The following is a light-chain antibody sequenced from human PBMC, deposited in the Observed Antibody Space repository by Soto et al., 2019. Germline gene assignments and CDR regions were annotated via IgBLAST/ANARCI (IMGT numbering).Light chain of an antibody. J-gene: IGKJ1*01. CDR1: QSIITS. Sequence: DIQMTQSPSTLSASVGDRVPITCRASQSIITSLAWYQQKPGKAPKLLIYKASSLQSGVPSRFSGSGSGTEFTLTISSLQPDDFATYYCQQYNSYSRTFGQGTKVDI. CDR3: QQYNSYSRT. V-gene: IGKV1-5*03. CDR2: KAS.